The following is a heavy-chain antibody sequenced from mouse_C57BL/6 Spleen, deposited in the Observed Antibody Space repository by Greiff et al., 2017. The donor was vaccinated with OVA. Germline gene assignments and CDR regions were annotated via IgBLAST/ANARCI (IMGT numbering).Heavy chain of an antibody. CDR1: GYTFTSYW. D-gene: IGHD3-2*02. CDR2: IDPSDSYT. J-gene: IGHJ4*01. CDR3: ARSTAQAKDAMDY. Sequence: VQLQQPGAELVKPGASVKLSCKASGYTFTSYWMQWVKQRPGQGLEWIGEIDPSDSYTNYNQKFKGKATLTVDTSSSTAYMQLSSLTSEDSAVYYCARSTAQAKDAMDYWGQGTSVTVSS. V-gene: IGHV1-50*01.